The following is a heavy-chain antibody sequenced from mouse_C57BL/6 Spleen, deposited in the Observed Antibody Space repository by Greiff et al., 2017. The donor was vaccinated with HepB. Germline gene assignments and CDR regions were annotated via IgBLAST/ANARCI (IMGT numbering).Heavy chain of an antibody. D-gene: IGHD1-1*01. Sequence: EVQLQQSGPELVKPGASVKIPCKASGYTFTDYNMDWVKQSHGKSLEWIGDINPNNGGTIYNQKFKGKATLTVDKSSSTAYMELRSLTSEDTAVYYCARSAGSSYGRYWYFDVWGTGTTVTVSS. V-gene: IGHV1-18*01. J-gene: IGHJ1*03. CDR2: INPNNGGT. CDR3: ARSAGSSYGRYWYFDV. CDR1: GYTFTDYN.